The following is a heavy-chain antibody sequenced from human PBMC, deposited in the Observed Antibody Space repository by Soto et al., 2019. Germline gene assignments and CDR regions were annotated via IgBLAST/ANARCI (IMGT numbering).Heavy chain of an antibody. Sequence: EVQLVESGGGLVQPGGSLRLSCAASGFTVSSNYMSWVRQAPGKGLEWVSVIYSGGSTYYADSVKGRFTISRDNSKNTLYLQMNSLRAEDTAVYYCGSTYYDILTGYPYYYFDYWGQGTLVTVSS. D-gene: IGHD3-9*01. V-gene: IGHV3-66*01. CDR2: IYSGGST. CDR1: GFTVSSNY. CDR3: GSTYYDILTGYPYYYFDY. J-gene: IGHJ4*02.